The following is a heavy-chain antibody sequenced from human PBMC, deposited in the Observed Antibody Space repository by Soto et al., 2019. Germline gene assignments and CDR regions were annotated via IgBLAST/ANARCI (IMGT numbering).Heavy chain of an antibody. V-gene: IGHV4-31*03. Sequence: QVQLQESGPGLVKPSQTLSLTCTVSGGSISRGGYYWSWIRQHPGKGLEWIGYIYYSGGTYYNLSLKSRVTISVDTSENQFSLRLSSVPAADTAVYYCARKDSGYADYMDVWGKGTTVTVSS. D-gene: IGHD5-12*01. J-gene: IGHJ6*03. CDR2: IYYSGGT. CDR3: ARKDSGYADYMDV. CDR1: GGSISRGGYY.